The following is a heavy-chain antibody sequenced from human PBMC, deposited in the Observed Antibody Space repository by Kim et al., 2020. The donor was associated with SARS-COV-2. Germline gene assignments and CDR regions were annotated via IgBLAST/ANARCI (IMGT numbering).Heavy chain of an antibody. CDR3: ARANYYDTSGYSY. Sequence: YVDSVKGRFAIARDNDKNSLSLQMNSLRAEDTAVYYCARANYYDTSGYSYWGQGALVTVSS. J-gene: IGHJ4*02. V-gene: IGHV3-7*03. D-gene: IGHD3-22*01.